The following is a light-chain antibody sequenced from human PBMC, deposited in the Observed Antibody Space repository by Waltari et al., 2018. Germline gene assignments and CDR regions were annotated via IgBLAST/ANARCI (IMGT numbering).Light chain of an antibody. V-gene: IGKV3-15*01. CDR1: QSVGRN. Sequence: EIVMTQSPATLSVSPGERATLPCRASQSVGRNLAWYQQKPGQAPRLLISGASNRATGIPARFSGSGYGTEFTLTISSLQSEDFAVYYCQQYNNWPPLTFGGGTTVEI. CDR2: GAS. CDR3: QQYNNWPPLT. J-gene: IGKJ4*01.